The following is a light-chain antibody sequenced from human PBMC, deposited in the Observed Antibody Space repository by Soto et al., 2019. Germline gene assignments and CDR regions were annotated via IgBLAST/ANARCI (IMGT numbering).Light chain of an antibody. V-gene: IGKV3-15*01. CDR1: QSVSGN. CDR2: GAS. CDR3: QQYNNGLIT. J-gene: IGKJ5*01. Sequence: EIVMTQSPATLSLSPGESATLSCRASQSVSGNLAWYQQKPGQAPRLLIYGASTRATGIPAMFSSRGSGTEFTLTIRSLQSEDFAVYYRQQYNNGLITFGQGTRLEIK.